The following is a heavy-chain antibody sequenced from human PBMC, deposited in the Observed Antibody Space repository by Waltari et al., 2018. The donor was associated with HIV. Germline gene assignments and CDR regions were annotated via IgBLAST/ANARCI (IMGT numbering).Heavy chain of an antibody. CDR2: INPKSGVT. V-gene: IGHV1-2*06. Sequence: VQLVQSGAEVKMPGASVRVPCKASGYSFIAYSVHWVRQAPGQGLQWMGRINPKSGVTNYPQKFQGRVSMTRDTSISTAYLEVTTLRSDDTAVYYCARGFFQNDLRGLFDLWGRGTLVTVSS. CDR1: GYSFIAYS. CDR3: ARGFFQNDLRGLFDL. D-gene: IGHD3-16*01. J-gene: IGHJ2*01.